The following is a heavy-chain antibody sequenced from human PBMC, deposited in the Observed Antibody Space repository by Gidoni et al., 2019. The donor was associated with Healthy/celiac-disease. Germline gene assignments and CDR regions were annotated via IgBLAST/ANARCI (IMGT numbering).Heavy chain of an antibody. CDR3: ARTILRGVMGHSTDLDY. D-gene: IGHD3-10*01. J-gene: IGHJ4*02. Sequence: EVQLVQSGAEVKKPGESLKISCKSSGYIFTSHWIGWVRQMPGKGLEWMGIIYPGDSDTRYSPSLQGQVTISADKSSSTAYLQWSSLKASDTAMYYCARTILRGVMGHSTDLDYWGQGTLVTVSS. V-gene: IGHV5-51*01. CDR1: GYIFTSHW. CDR2: IYPGDSDT.